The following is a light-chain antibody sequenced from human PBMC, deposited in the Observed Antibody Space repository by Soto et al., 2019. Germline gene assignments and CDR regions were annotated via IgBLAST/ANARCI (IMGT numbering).Light chain of an antibody. Sequence: DIQLTHSPSAMSASVGDRVSITCRASQGISNYLAWFQXKPGKVXKXLIYAASNLQSGVPSRFSGNGSGTEFTLTISSLQPEDGATYYCLQHNSYPRTFGQGTKVDIK. V-gene: IGKV1-17*03. CDR2: AAS. CDR3: LQHNSYPRT. J-gene: IGKJ1*01. CDR1: QGISNY.